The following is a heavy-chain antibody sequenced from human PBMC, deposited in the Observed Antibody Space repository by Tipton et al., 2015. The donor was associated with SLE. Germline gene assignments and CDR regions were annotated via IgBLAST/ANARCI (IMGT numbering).Heavy chain of an antibody. J-gene: IGHJ4*02. D-gene: IGHD2-21*02. Sequence: TLSLTCTVSGGSISSGSYYWSWIRQPAGKGLEWIGSIFHLGMTYYNPSLESRVTLSVDTSKNQFSLKLTSVTAADTAVYYCARQKTAVEITFDSWGQGALVTVSS. CDR2: IFHLGMT. V-gene: IGHV4-39*01. CDR3: ARQKTAVEITFDS. CDR1: GGSISSGSYY.